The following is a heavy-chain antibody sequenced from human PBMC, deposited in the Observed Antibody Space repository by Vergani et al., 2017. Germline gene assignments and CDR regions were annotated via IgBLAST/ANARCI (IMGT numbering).Heavy chain of an antibody. J-gene: IGHJ2*01. CDR3: ARKVDFWSGYSRGWYFDL. CDR1: GFTFSSYG. CDR2: IRYDGSNK. V-gene: IGHV3-30*02. Sequence: QVQLVESGGGVVQPGRSLRLSCAASGFTFSSYGMHWVRQAPGKGLEWVAFIRYDGSNKYYADSVKGRFTISRDNSKNTLYLQMNSLRAEDTAVYYCARKVDFWSGYSRGWYFDLWGRGTLVTVSS. D-gene: IGHD3-3*01.